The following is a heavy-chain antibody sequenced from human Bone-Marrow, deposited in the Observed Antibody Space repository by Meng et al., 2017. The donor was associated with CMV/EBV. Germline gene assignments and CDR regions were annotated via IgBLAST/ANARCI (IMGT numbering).Heavy chain of an antibody. Sequence: SETLSLTCTVSGGSISSYYWSWIRQPPGKGLEWIGYIYYSGSTNYNPSLKSRVTISVDTSKNQFSLKLSSVTAADTAVYYCARGYGSGSYYKLYWFDPWGQGTLVTVSS. CDR2: IYYSGST. CDR3: ARGYGSGSYYKLYWFDP. J-gene: IGHJ5*02. CDR1: GGSISSYY. V-gene: IGHV4-59*08. D-gene: IGHD3-10*01.